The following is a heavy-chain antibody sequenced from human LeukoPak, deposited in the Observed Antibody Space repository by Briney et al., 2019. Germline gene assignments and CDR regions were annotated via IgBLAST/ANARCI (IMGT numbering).Heavy chain of an antibody. J-gene: IGHJ5*02. Sequence: GGSLRLSCAASGFTFSSYSMNWVRQAPGKGLEWVSYISSSSSTIYYADSVKGRFTISRDNAKNSLYLQMNSLRAEDTAVYYCASEKGDDFWSGYSGNWFDPWGQGTLDTVSS. CDR2: ISSSSSTI. V-gene: IGHV3-48*01. CDR3: ASEKGDDFWSGYSGNWFDP. D-gene: IGHD3-3*01. CDR1: GFTFSSYS.